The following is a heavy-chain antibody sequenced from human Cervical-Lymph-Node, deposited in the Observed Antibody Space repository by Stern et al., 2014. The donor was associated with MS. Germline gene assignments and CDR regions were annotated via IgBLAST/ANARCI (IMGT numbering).Heavy chain of an antibody. V-gene: IGHV3-15*01. CDR3: TRLNYFDSSGYAYYYYGMDV. CDR1: GFTFSYAW. D-gene: IGHD3-22*01. Sequence: EVQLVESGGGLVKPGGSLRLSCAASGFTFSYAWMSWVRQAPGKGLQWVGRIKSKTDGGTTDYAAPVKGSFTISRDDSKNTLYLEMNSLKTEDTAVYYCTRLNYFDSSGYAYYYYGMDVWGQGTTVTVSS. J-gene: IGHJ6*02. CDR2: IKSKTDGGTT.